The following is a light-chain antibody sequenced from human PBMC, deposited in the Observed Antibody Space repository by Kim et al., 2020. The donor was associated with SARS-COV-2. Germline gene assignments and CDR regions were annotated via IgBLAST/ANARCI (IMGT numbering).Light chain of an antibody. J-gene: IGKJ1*01. CDR1: QSVSSNY. CDR2: GAS. V-gene: IGKV3-20*01. CDR3: QQYGSSPRT. Sequence: SPRDRATLSCRASQSVSSNYLAWYQQKPGQAPRLLIYGASSRATGIPDRFSGSGSGTDFTLTISRLEPEDFAVYYCQQYGSSPRTFGQGTKVDIK.